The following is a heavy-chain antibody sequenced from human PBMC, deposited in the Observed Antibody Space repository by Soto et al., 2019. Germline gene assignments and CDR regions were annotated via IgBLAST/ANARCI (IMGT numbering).Heavy chain of an antibody. J-gene: IGHJ5*02. Sequence: ASVKVSCKASGYSFTNNDVRWVRQATGQGLEWMGWMNPGSGDTGYAQKFQGRVTMTRDISIATVYMVLSSLRSDDTAIYYCARMETFGSLNWFDPWGQATLVTLSA. CDR1: GYSFTNND. CDR3: ARMETFGSLNWFDP. D-gene: IGHD3-16*01. V-gene: IGHV1-8*01. CDR2: MNPGSGDT.